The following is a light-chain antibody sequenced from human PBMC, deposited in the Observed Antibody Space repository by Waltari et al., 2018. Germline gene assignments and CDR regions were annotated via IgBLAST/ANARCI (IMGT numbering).Light chain of an antibody. CDR3: LQYNSYPWT. V-gene: IGKV1-17*01. CDR1: QGIGND. J-gene: IGKJ1*01. CDR2: AAS. Sequence: DIQMSQSPSSLSASVGDRVTNTCRASQGIGNDLGWYQQKPGKAPKRLIYAASSLQPGVPSSFSGSGSGTEFTLTISSLEPEDFASYYCLQYNSYPWTFGQGTKVEIK.